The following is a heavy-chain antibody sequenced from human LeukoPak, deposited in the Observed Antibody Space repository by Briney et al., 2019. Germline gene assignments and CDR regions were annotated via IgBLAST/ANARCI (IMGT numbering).Heavy chain of an antibody. Sequence: GGSLRVSCAASGFNFSSYGMHWVRQAPGKGLGGVAFIRYDGSNKYYADSVKGRFTISRDNSKNTLYLQMNSLRAEDTAVYYCAKGFDYWGQGTLVTVSS. J-gene: IGHJ4*02. V-gene: IGHV3-30*02. CDR3: AKGFDY. CDR1: GFNFSSYG. CDR2: IRYDGSNK.